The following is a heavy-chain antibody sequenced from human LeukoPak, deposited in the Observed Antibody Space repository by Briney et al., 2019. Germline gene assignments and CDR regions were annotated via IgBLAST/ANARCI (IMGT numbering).Heavy chain of an antibody. V-gene: IGHV1-18*01. CDR2: ISAYNGNT. CDR1: VYTFTSYG. J-gene: IGHJ4*02. CDR3: ARSESPYYLAAVNY. Sequence: GASVKVSRKASVYTFTSYGISWLRQAPGPRLEWVGWISAYNGNTNYAQKLKGRVTMTTDTSTSTAYMELRSLRSDDTAVYYCARSESPYYLAAVNYWGQGTLVTVSS. D-gene: IGHD6-13*01.